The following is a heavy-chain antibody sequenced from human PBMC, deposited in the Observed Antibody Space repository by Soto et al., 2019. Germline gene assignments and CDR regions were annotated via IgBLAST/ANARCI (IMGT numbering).Heavy chain of an antibody. D-gene: IGHD6-13*01. Sequence: SETLSLTCSVSGASISSFNWNWVRQPAGKGPEWVGRLNIAGTINYNPSLKSRITMSMDTSKNQISLHLRSVTATDTAIYYCARDRGEYTSSWFWYFSHWGHGTLVTAPQ. J-gene: IGHJ2*01. CDR1: GASISSFN. V-gene: IGHV4-4*07. CDR2: LNIAGTI. CDR3: ARDRGEYTSSWFWYFSH.